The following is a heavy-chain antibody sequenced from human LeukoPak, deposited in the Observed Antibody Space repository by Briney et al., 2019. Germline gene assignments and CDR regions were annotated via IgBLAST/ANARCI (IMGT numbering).Heavy chain of an antibody. CDR2: INPNSGGT. J-gene: IGHJ5*02. Sequence: GASVKVSCKASGYTFTGYYMHWVRQAPGQGLEWMGWINPNSGGTNYAQKFQGRVTMTRDTSISTAYMELSRLRSDDTAVYYCARGLSLRVRGVNNWFDPWGLGTLVTVSS. CDR1: GYTFTGYY. D-gene: IGHD3-10*01. CDR3: ARGLSLRVRGVNNWFDP. V-gene: IGHV1-2*02.